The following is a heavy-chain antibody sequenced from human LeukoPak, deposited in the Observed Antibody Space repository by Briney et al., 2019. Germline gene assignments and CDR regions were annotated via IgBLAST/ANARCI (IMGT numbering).Heavy chain of an antibody. D-gene: IGHD3-10*01. CDR3: TRVESGDHYCGY. V-gene: IGHV3-72*01. CDR1: GFTFSDNY. Sequence: PGGSQRLSCAASGFTFSDNYMDWVRQAPGKGLEWVARTRNKANSYTTEYAASVKGRFTISRDDSKNSLYLQMNGLKTEDTAVYYCTRVESGDHYCGYWGQGTLLTVSS. J-gene: IGHJ4*02. CDR2: TRNKANSYTT.